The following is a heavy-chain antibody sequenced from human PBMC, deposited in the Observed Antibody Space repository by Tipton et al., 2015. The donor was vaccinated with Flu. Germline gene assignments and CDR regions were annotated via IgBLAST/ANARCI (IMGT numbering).Heavy chain of an antibody. CDR1: GGSISSSSYY. V-gene: IGHV4-39*07. CDR3: ARTDLAYCGGDCY. Sequence: LRLSCTVSGGSISSSSYYWGWIRQPAGRGLEWIGSIYYSGSTRYNPSPKSRVTISIDTSKNQFYLKLSSVTAADAAVYYCARTDLAYCGGDCYWGQGTIVTVSS. J-gene: IGHJ3*01. CDR2: IYYSGST. D-gene: IGHD2-21*02.